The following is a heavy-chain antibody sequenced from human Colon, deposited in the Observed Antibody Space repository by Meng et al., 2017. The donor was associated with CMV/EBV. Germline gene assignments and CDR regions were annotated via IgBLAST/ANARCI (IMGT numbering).Heavy chain of an antibody. CDR1: GFIFSSYD. V-gene: IGHV3-13*01. J-gene: IGHJ4*02. CDR3: ARGPPRTGGYFDY. CDR2: IGTTSDT. Sequence: GESLKISCAASGFIFSSYDMHWVRQATGKGLEWVSGIGTTSDTYYPDSVKGRFTISREDAKNSLYLQMNSLRAGDTAVYYCARGPPRTGGYFDYWGQGTLVTVSS. D-gene: IGHD1-14*01.